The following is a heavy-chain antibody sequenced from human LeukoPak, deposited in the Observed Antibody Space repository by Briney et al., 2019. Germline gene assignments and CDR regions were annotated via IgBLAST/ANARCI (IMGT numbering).Heavy chain of an antibody. V-gene: IGHV1-46*01. CDR1: GYTFTGYY. CDR2: INPSGGST. Sequence: ASVKVSCKASGYTFTGYYMHWVRQAPGQGLEWMGTINPSGGSTSYAQKFQGRVTMTRDMSTSTVYMELRRLRSDDTAVYYCARGDVMSTLYYYYYYMDVWGKGTTVTVSS. CDR3: ARGDVMSTLYYYYYYMDV. J-gene: IGHJ6*03. D-gene: IGHD2-21*01.